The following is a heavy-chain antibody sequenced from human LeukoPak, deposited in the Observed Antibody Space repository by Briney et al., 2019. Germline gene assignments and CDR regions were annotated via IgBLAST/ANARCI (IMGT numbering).Heavy chain of an antibody. CDR1: GFTFSTYN. CDR3: ARGHYDILTASYKWTPDY. D-gene: IGHD3-9*01. Sequence: GGSLRLSCAASGFTFSTYNMNWVRQAPGKGLEWVSSITSGGTYAYYADSVKGRFTTPRDNAKNSLSLQLSSLRAEDTAVYYCARGHYDILTASYKWTPDYWGQGILVTVSS. V-gene: IGHV3-21*06. J-gene: IGHJ4*02. CDR2: ITSGGTYA.